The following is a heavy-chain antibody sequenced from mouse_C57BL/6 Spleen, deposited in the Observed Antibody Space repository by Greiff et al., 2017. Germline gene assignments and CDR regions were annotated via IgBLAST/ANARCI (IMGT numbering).Heavy chain of an antibody. CDR1: GFSLTSYG. CDR2: IWRGGST. D-gene: IGHD1-1*01. J-gene: IGHJ4*01. Sequence: VQGVESGPGLVQPSQSLSITCTVSGFSLTSYGVHWVRQSPGKGLEWLGVIWRGGSTDYNAAFMSRLSITKDNSKSQVFFKMNSLQADDTAIYYCAKNLIYYGSSYYAMDYWGQGTSVTVSS. CDR3: AKNLIYYGSSYYAMDY. V-gene: IGHV2-5*01.